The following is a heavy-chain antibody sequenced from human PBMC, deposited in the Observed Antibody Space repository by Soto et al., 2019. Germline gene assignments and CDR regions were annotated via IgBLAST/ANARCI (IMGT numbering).Heavy chain of an antibody. V-gene: IGHV1-18*01. D-gene: IGHD3-22*01. CDR3: ARDSGEEDYYDSSGYSFDY. Sequence: GASVKVSCKASGYTFTSYGISWVRQAPGQGLEWMGWISAYNGNTNYAQKLQGRVTMTTDTSTSTAYMELRSLRSDDTAVYYCARDSGEEDYYDSSGYSFDYWAQGNLVTVS. CDR1: GYTFTSYG. CDR2: ISAYNGNT. J-gene: IGHJ4*02.